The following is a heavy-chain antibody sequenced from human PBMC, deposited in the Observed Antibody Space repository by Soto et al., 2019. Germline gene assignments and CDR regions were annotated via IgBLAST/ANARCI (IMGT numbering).Heavy chain of an antibody. D-gene: IGHD6-13*01. Sequence: GGSLRLSCAASGFTFSDYYMSWFRQAPGKGLEWVSYISGSGSTIHDADSVKGRFTISRDNAKNSLYLQMNSLRAEDTAVYYCARVGSIAAAGTPDYWGQGXLVTVYS. J-gene: IGHJ4*02. V-gene: IGHV3-11*01. CDR1: GFTFSDYY. CDR2: ISGSGSTI. CDR3: ARVGSIAAAGTPDY.